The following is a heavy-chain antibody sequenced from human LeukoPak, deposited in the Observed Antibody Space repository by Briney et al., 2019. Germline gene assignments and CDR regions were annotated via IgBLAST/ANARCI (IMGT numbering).Heavy chain of an antibody. V-gene: IGHV4-31*03. CDR1: GGSISSGGFY. D-gene: IGHD2-15*01. Sequence: PSETLSLTCTVSGGSISSGGFYWSCIRQHPGKGLEWIVYIYYSGSTYYNPSLKSRVTISVDTSKNQFSLKLSSVTAADTAVYYCARGESGVFPMIAFDIWGPGTMVTVSS. CDR2: IYYSGST. CDR3: ARGESGVFPMIAFDI. J-gene: IGHJ3*02.